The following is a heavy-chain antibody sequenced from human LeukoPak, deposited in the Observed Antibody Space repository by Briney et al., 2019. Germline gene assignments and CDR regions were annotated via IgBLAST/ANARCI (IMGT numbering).Heavy chain of an antibody. J-gene: IGHJ4*02. CDR3: AKDQGFSSSFDY. D-gene: IGHD6-6*01. CDR1: AFTFSSYA. CDR2: ISYDGSNK. V-gene: IGHV3-30-3*01. Sequence: GKSLRLSCAASAFTFSSYAMHWVRQAPGKGQEWVSVISYDGSNKYYADSVKGRFTISRDNSKNTLYLQMNSLRAEDTAVYYCAKDQGFSSSFDYWGQGTLVTVSS.